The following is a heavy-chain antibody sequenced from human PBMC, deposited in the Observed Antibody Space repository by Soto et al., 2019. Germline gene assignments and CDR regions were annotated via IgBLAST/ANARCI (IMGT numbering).Heavy chain of an antibody. D-gene: IGHD6-19*01. Sequence: ASVKVSCKASGYTFTGYYMHWVRQAPGQGLEWMGWINPNSGGTNYAQKFQGWATMTRDTSISTAYMELSRLRSDDTAVYYCARDPGVAGGPYYYYGMDVWGQGTTVTVSS. CDR2: INPNSGGT. V-gene: IGHV1-2*04. CDR1: GYTFTGYY. J-gene: IGHJ6*02. CDR3: ARDPGVAGGPYYYYGMDV.